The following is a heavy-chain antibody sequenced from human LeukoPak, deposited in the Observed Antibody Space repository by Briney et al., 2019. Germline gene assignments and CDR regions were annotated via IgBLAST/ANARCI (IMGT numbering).Heavy chain of an antibody. Sequence: SETLSLTCTVSGGYISSGSYCWSWIRQPAGKGLEWIGHIYSSGSTNYNPSLKSRVTISVDTSKNQFSLKLSSVTAADTAVYYCARGGVYYDFWSGYYSTEFLDYWGQGTLVTVSS. J-gene: IGHJ4*02. V-gene: IGHV4-61*09. CDR2: IYSSGST. CDR1: GGYISSGSYC. D-gene: IGHD3-3*01. CDR3: ARGGVYYDFWSGYYSTEFLDY.